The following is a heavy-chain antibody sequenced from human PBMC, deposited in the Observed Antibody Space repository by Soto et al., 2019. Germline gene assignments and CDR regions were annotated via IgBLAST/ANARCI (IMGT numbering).Heavy chain of an antibody. Sequence: QVQLVQSGAEVKQPGSSVKVSCKASGGTFSSYAISWVRQAPGQGLEWMGGIIPIFGTANYAQKFQGRVTITADESTSTAYMELSSLRSEDTAVYYCARGGLWFGEFPPNNWFDPWGQGTLVTVSS. CDR1: GGTFSSYA. J-gene: IGHJ5*02. CDR2: IIPIFGTA. D-gene: IGHD3-10*01. CDR3: ARGGLWFGEFPPNNWFDP. V-gene: IGHV1-69*01.